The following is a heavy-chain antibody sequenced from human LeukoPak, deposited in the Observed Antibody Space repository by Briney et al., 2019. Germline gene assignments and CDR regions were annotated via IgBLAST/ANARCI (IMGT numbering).Heavy chain of an antibody. Sequence: SETLSLTCDVSGVSFSTYYWSWIRQSPEKGLEWIGEVNHSGYTNYNPSLKGRVTISVDTSKNQFSLKLSSVTAADTAVYYCARHLYGSDYWGQGTLVTVSS. CDR2: VNHSGYT. CDR3: ARHLYGSDY. CDR1: GVSFSTYY. D-gene: IGHD4-17*01. V-gene: IGHV4-34*01. J-gene: IGHJ4*02.